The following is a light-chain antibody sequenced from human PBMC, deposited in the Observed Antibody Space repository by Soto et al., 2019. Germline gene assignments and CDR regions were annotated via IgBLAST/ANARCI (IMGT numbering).Light chain of an antibody. CDR3: EHDITCTHT. Sequence: ENVLTQSPGTLSLSPGARATLSCRASQSVTNNFFAWYQQKPGHAPRLLIYGISSRATGIPDRFSGSGSGTDFNLTISRLEPEDFVVSYCEHDITCTHTSAKGTKL. CDR2: GIS. J-gene: IGKJ2*01. V-gene: IGKV3-20*01. CDR1: QSVTNNF.